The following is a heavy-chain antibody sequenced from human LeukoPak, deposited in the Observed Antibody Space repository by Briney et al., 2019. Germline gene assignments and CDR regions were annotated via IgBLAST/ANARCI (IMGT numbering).Heavy chain of an antibody. CDR1: GFTFSSYS. D-gene: IGHD1-1*01. CDR2: ISGSGSST. V-gene: IGHV3-23*01. J-gene: IGHJ4*02. CDR3: ARGTGYNTGRSVDY. Sequence: GGSLRLSCTASGFTFSSYSMTWVRQAPGKGLEWVSAISGSGSSTYYADSVKGRFTISRDNSKNTLYLQMNSLRAEDTAVYYCARGTGYNTGRSVDYWGQGTLVTVSS.